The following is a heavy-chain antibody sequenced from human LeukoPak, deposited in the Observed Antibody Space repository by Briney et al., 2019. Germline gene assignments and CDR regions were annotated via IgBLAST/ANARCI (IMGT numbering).Heavy chain of an antibody. J-gene: IGHJ5*02. D-gene: IGHD3-10*01. CDR2: INPNSGGT. CDR1: GYTFTSYY. Sequence: GASVKVSCKASGYTFTSYYMHWVRQAPGQGLEWMGWINPNSGGTNYAQKFQGRVTMTRDTSISTAYMELSRLRSDDTAVYYCARALEPYGSGSYQYLCWFDPWGQGTLVTVSS. CDR3: ARALEPYGSGSYQYLCWFDP. V-gene: IGHV1-2*02.